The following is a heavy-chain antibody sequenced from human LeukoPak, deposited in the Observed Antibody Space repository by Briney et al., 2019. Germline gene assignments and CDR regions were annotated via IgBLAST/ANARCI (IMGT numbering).Heavy chain of an antibody. CDR2: ITSSSTYI. J-gene: IGHJ6*03. CDR3: ARDPYSGSYGDYYYYYMDV. CDR1: GFTFSSYN. Sequence: PGGSLRLSCAASGFTFSSYNMNWVRQAPGKGLEWVSSITSSSTYIHYADSVKGRFTISRDNAKNSLYLQMNSLRVEDTAVYYCARDPYSGSYGDYYYYYMDVWGKGTTVTISS. V-gene: IGHV3-21*01. D-gene: IGHD1-26*01.